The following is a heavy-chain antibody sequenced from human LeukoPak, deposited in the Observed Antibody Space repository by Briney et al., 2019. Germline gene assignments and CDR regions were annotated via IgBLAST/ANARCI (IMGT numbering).Heavy chain of an antibody. Sequence: SGALSQTRIFSVWFLIRRIFYALGLRHPPGKGLEWIGYIYYSGNTYYNPSRKSRVTIPVETSKNQFSLKLSSFAAADPAVDYCARHPPHHIAGGGSIDYCGRGTLATVSS. V-gene: IGHV4-39*01. CDR2: IYYSGNT. CDR3: ARHPPHHIAGGGSIDY. J-gene: IGHJ4*02. D-gene: IGHD6-13*01. CDR1: VWFLIRRIFY.